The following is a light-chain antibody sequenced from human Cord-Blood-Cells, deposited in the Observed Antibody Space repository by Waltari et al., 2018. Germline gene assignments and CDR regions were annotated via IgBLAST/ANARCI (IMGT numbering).Light chain of an antibody. Sequence: QSALTQPAPVSGPPGQSTTISCTGTSSDVGGYNYASWSQQHPGKAPKLMIYDVSNRPSGVSNRFSGSKSGNTASLTISGLQAEDEADYYCSSYTSSSTLVFGGGTKLTVL. CDR1: SSDVGGYNY. CDR2: DVS. CDR3: SSYTSSSTLV. V-gene: IGLV2-14*01. J-gene: IGLJ2*01.